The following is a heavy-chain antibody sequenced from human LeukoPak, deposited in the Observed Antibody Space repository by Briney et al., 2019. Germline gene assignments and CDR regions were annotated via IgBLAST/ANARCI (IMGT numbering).Heavy chain of an antibody. CDR2: FDPEDGET. J-gene: IGHJ4*02. Sequence: ASVKVSCKVSGYTLTELSMHWVRQAPGKGLEWMGGFDPEDGETIYAQKFQGRVTMTEDTSTDTAYMELSSLRSEDTAVYYCARALQGYYYDSSGYDYWGQGTLVTVSS. V-gene: IGHV1-24*01. D-gene: IGHD3-22*01. CDR1: GYTLTELS. CDR3: ARALQGYYYDSSGYDY.